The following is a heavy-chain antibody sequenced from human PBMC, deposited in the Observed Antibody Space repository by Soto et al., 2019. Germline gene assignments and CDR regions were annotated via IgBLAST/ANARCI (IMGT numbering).Heavy chain of an antibody. V-gene: IGHV1-3*01. CDR2: INAGNGNT. CDR3: AREGRYCTNGVCLYFDY. CDR1: GYTFTSYA. D-gene: IGHD2-8*01. J-gene: IGHJ4*02. Sequence: QVQLVQSGAEVKKPGASVKVSCKASGYTFTSYAMHWVRQAPGQRLEWMGWINAGNGNTKYSQKFQGRVTITRDTSASTAYMELSSLRSEDTAVYYCAREGRYCTNGVCLYFDYRGQGTLVTVS.